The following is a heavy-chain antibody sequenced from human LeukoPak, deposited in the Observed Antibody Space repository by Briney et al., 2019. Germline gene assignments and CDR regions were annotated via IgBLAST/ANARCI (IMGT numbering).Heavy chain of an antibody. Sequence: ASVSVSCKASGYTFTSYGIRWVRQAPGQGLERMGWISAYNGNTNYAQKLQGRFTMTTDTSTSTAYMELRSLRSDHTAVYYCAIVGIYRSGSYDYWGQGTLVTVSS. CDR1: GYTFTSYG. CDR2: ISAYNGNT. V-gene: IGHV1-18*01. CDR3: AIVGIYRSGSYDY. D-gene: IGHD3-10*01. J-gene: IGHJ4*02.